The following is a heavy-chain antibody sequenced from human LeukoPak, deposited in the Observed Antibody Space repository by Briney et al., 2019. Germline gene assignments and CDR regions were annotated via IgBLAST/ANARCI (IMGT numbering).Heavy chain of an antibody. V-gene: IGHV4-59*01. J-gene: IGHJ4*02. CDR3: ARGTKTGYTGYDWNY. CDR1: GGSISSYY. D-gene: IGHD5-12*01. CDR2: IYDIGST. Sequence: SETLSLTCTVSGGSISSYYWSWIRQPPGKGLEWIGYIYDIGSTSCNPSLKSRVTISVDTSSNQFSLMLTSVTAADTAVYYCARGTKTGYTGYDWNYWGQGSLVSVSS.